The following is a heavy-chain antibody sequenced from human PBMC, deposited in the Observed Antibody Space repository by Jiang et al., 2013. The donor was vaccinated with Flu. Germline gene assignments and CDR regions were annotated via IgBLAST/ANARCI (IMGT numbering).Heavy chain of an antibody. D-gene: IGHD1-1*01. CDR3: ARDNANDWYFDL. Sequence: RLSCAASGFTFSSYGMHWVRQAPGKGLEWVAVIWYDGSKKYYADSVKGRFTISRDNSNNTLYLQMNSLRAEDTGVYSCARDNANDWYFDLWGRGTLVTVSS. CDR2: IWYDGSKK. J-gene: IGHJ2*01. V-gene: IGHV3-33*01. CDR1: GFTFSSYG.